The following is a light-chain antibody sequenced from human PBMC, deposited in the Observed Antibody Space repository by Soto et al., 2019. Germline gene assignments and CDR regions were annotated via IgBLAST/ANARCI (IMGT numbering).Light chain of an antibody. Sequence: EIVLTQSPGTLSLSPGERATLSCRASQSVSSSYLAWYQQKPGQAPRLLIYGASSRATGIPDRFSGSGSGTDFTLTISRLEPEDFEVYYCQQYGSSRWKFGKGTKVDI. CDR3: QQYGSSRWK. CDR1: QSVSSSY. J-gene: IGKJ1*01. V-gene: IGKV3-20*01. CDR2: GAS.